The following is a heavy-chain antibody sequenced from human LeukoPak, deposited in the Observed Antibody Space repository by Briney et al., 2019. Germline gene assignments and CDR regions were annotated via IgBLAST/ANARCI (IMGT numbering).Heavy chain of an antibody. Sequence: PGESLKISCRGSGYSFTSYWIGWVRQMPGNGLERMGIIYPDDSDTTYSPSFQGQVTISADKSISTAYLQWSSLKASDTAMYYCARRQSGIAASANFPFDYWGQGTLVTVSS. CDR3: ARRQSGIAASANFPFDY. CDR2: IYPDDSDT. CDR1: GYSFTSYW. D-gene: IGHD6-13*01. V-gene: IGHV5-51*01. J-gene: IGHJ4*02.